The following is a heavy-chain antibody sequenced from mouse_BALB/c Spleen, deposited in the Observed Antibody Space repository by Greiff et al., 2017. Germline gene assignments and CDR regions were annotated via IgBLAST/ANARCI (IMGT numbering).Heavy chain of an antibody. CDR1: GFNIKDTY. CDR3: ARSYYFDY. CDR2: IDPANGNT. Sequence: EVQLQQPGAELVKPGASVKLSCTASGFNIKDTYMHWVKQRPEQGLEWIGRIDPANGNTKYDPKFQGKATITADTSSNTAYLQLSSLTSEDTAVYYCARSYYFDYWGQGTTLTVSS. J-gene: IGHJ2*01. V-gene: IGHV14-3*02.